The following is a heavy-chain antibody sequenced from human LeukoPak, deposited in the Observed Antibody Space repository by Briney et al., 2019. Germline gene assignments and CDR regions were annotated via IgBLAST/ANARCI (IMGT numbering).Heavy chain of an antibody. J-gene: IGHJ4*02. V-gene: IGHV3-23*01. CDR1: GFTFSSYA. CDR3: AKAAGGATSLFDY. D-gene: IGHD1-26*01. Sequence: GGSLRLSCAASGFTFSSYAMSWVRQAPGKGLGWVSGISGSGGSTYYADPVKGRFTISRDNSKNTLCLQMNSLRAEDTAVYYCAKAAGGATSLFDYWGQGTLVTASS. CDR2: ISGSGGST.